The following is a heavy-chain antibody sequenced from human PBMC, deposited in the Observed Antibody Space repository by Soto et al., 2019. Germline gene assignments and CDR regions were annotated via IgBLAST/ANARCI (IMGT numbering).Heavy chain of an antibody. Sequence: EVQLVESGVGLVQPGGSLRLSCAASGFSVSAYEMYWVRQAPGKGLEWVSFMRTTGYITYYPDSVKGRFTISRDNAKNALYLQMDSPRADDTAVYYCTREGYGGNSDAFDMWGQGTMVTVSS. V-gene: IGHV3-48*03. J-gene: IGHJ3*02. CDR2: MRTTGYIT. CDR1: GFSVSAYE. CDR3: TREGYGGNSDAFDM. D-gene: IGHD4-17*01.